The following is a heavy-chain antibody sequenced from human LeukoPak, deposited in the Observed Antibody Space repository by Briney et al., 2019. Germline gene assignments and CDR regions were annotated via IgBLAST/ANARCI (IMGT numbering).Heavy chain of an antibody. Sequence: KPSETLSLTCAVSGGSVSNNYWNWIRQPPGGRLEGIGYIYFSGSTNYSPSLKSRVTMSLDTSKYQFSLKLGPVTAADTAVYFCAIYGWGHPYGMDVWGQGTTVTVSS. J-gene: IGHJ6*02. CDR3: AIYGWGHPYGMDV. CDR1: GGSVSNNY. V-gene: IGHV4-59*02. D-gene: IGHD3-10*01. CDR2: IYFSGST.